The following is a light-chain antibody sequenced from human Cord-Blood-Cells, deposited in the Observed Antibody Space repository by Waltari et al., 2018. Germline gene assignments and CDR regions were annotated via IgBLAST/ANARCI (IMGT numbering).Light chain of an antibody. CDR2: EGS. J-gene: IGLJ3*02. V-gene: IGLV2-23*01. Sequence: QSALTQPASVSGSPGQSITISCTGTRSDVGSYNLVSWYQQHPGKAPKLMVSEGSKLPSGVSNLFSGSKSGNTASLTISGLQAEDEADYYCCSYAGSSTWVFGGGTKLTVL. CDR3: CSYAGSSTWV. CDR1: RSDVGSYNL.